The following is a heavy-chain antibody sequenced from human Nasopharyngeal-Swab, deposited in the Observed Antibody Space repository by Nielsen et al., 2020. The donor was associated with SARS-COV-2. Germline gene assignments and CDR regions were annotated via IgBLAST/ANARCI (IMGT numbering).Heavy chain of an antibody. Sequence: GESLKISCAASGFTFSSYGMHWARQAPGKGLEWVAVIWYDGSNKYYADSVKGRFTISRDNSKNTLYLQMNSLRAEDTAVYYCARDLPPVGCSGGSCYSPWGQGTLVTVSS. D-gene: IGHD2-15*01. CDR2: IWYDGSNK. CDR1: GFTFSSYG. V-gene: IGHV3-33*01. J-gene: IGHJ5*02. CDR3: ARDLPPVGCSGGSCYSP.